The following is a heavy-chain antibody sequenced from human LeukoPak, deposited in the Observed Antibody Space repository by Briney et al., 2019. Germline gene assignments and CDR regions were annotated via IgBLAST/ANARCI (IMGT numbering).Heavy chain of an antibody. J-gene: IGHJ4*02. CDR1: GFTFSNAW. CDR2: IKSKTDGGTT. Sequence: GGSLRLSCAASGFTFSNAWMSWVRQAPGKGLEWVGRIKSKTDGGTTDCAAPVKGRFTISRDDSKNTLYLQMNSLKTEDTVVYYCTTDIPLGTSYYFDYWGQGTLVTVSS. D-gene: IGHD7-27*01. V-gene: IGHV3-15*01. CDR3: TTDIPLGTSYYFDY.